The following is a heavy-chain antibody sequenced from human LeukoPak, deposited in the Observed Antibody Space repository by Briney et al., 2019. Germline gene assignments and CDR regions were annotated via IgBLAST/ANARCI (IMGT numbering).Heavy chain of an antibody. CDR1: GGSISTNTW. CDR2: VNHSGST. D-gene: IGHD2-2*01. CDR3: STMPSDY. J-gene: IGHJ4*02. Sequence: SETLSLTCAVSGGSISTNTWWSWVRQPPGKGLEWIGEVNHSGSTNYNPSLKSRVTISVDTSKNQFSLKLSPVTAADTAVYYCSTMPSDYWGQGTLVTVSS. V-gene: IGHV4-4*02.